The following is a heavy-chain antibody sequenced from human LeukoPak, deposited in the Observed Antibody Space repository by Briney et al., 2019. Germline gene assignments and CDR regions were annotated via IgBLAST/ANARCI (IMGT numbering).Heavy chain of an antibody. Sequence: PSETLSLTCTVSGGSISGFHWSWIRQPPAKGLEWIGYIYYSGSTDYNPSLNSRVTISLDTSKKQFSLKMSSVTAADTAVYYCARDLSYCSSTSCYGYIDVWGKGATVTVSS. J-gene: IGHJ6*03. CDR3: ARDLSYCSSTSCYGYIDV. D-gene: IGHD2-2*01. CDR1: GGSISGFH. V-gene: IGHV4-59*01. CDR2: IYYSGST.